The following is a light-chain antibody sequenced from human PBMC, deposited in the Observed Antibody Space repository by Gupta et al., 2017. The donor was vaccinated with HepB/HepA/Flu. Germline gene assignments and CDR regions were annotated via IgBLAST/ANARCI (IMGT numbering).Light chain of an antibody. CDR1: SSNIGAGYD. J-gene: IGLJ2*01. V-gene: IGLV1-40*01. CDR3: QLHASRLRDWV. CDR2: GNS. Sequence: QSVLTQPPSVSGSPGQRVTISCTGSSSNIGAGYDVHWYQQLPGKAPKLLIYGNSNRPSGVPDRFSGSKASTSDSPALTVPQTKDEAEDDCQLHASRLRDWVFGGGTKLTVL.